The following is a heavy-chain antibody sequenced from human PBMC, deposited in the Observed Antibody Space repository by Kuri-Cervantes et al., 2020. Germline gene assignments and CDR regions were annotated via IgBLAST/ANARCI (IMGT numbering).Heavy chain of an antibody. V-gene: IGHV3-30-3*01. CDR1: GFTFSSYA. D-gene: IGHD6-19*01. CDR3: ASPLPYSSGWYFDAFDI. CDR2: ISYDGSNK. J-gene: IGHJ3*02. Sequence: GGSLRLSCAASGFTFSSYAMHWVRQAPGKGLEWVAVISYDGSNKYYADSVKGRFTISRDNAKNSLYLQMNSLRDEDTAVYYCASPLPYSSGWYFDAFDIWGQGRMVTVSS.